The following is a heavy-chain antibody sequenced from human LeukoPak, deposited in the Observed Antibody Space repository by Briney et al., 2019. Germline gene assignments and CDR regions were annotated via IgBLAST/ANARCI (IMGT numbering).Heavy chain of an antibody. CDR1: GFTFSSYS. V-gene: IGHV3-21*01. CDR2: ISSSSNYI. Sequence: GGSLRLSCAASGFTFSSYSMNWVRQAPGKGLEWVSSISSSSNYIYYADSVKGRFTISRDNAKNSLYLQMNSLRAEDTAVYYCARWGTYYDFLLQYYFDYWGQGTLVTVSS. CDR3: ARWGTYYDFLLQYYFDY. D-gene: IGHD3-3*01. J-gene: IGHJ4*02.